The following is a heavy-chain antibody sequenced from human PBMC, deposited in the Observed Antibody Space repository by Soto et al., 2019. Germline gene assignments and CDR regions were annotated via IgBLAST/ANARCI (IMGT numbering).Heavy chain of an antibody. CDR2: TYPSGST. CDR3: AREGGYDSPHGC. CDR1: GRFISNGDYH. Sequence: SETLSLTCTVSGRFISNGDYHWSWIRQPPGKGLEWIGYTYPSGSTYYNASLRSRVTISIDASKNQLSLKLNSVTAADTAVYYCAREGGYDSPHGCWGQGTLVTVSS. V-gene: IGHV4-30-4*01. J-gene: IGHJ4*02. D-gene: IGHD5-12*01.